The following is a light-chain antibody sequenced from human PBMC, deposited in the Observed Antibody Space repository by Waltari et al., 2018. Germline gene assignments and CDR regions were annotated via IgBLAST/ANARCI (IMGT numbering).Light chain of an antibody. CDR1: QSVLYSSNNKNY. J-gene: IGKJ4*01. CDR3: QQYYNSPLT. CDR2: WAS. V-gene: IGKV4-1*01. Sequence: DIVMTQSPDSLAVSLGERATINCKSSQSVLYSSNNKNYLAWYQKKPGQPHKVLIYWASTRESGVPDRFTGSGSGTDFTLTISSLQAEDVAVYYCQQYYNSPLTFGGGTKVEIK.